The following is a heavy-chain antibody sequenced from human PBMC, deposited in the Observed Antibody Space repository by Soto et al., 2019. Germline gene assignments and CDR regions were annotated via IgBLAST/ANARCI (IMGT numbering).Heavy chain of an antibody. CDR1: GGSFSGYY. D-gene: IGHD4-17*01. V-gene: IGHV4-34*01. CDR3: ARSVRLRWYSN. J-gene: IGHJ4*02. Sequence: SEILSLTCAVYGGSFSGYYWSWIRQPPGKGLEWIGEINHSGSTSYNPSLKSRVTTSVDTSKNQFSLKLSSVTAADTAVYYCARSVRLRWYSNWGQGTLVTVSS. CDR2: INHSGST.